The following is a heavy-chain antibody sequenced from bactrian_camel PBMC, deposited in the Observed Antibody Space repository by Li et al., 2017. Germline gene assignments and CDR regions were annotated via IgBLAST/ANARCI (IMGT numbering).Heavy chain of an antibody. V-gene: IGHV3S53*01. D-gene: IGHD1*01. CDR2: SDSDGST. CDR1: GFTESAFC. J-gene: IGHJ4*01. Sequence: HVQLVESGGASVQAGGSLGLSCATSGFTESAFCMAWYRQTPGKQRERVASSDSDGSTMYADHVKGRFTISDDGRKNSVYLQMNSLHTKDTATYYCAIAEQGATTMRRGPGTQVTVS.